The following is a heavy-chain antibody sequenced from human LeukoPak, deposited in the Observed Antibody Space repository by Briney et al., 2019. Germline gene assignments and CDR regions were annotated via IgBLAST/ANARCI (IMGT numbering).Heavy chain of an antibody. V-gene: IGHV3-20*04. J-gene: IGHJ3*02. CDR3: ATDHRNLDAFDI. Sequence: PGGSLRLSCAASGFTFDDYGMSWVRQAPGKGLEWVSGINWNGGSTGYADSVKGRFTISSDKSNNTVYLQMNSLRAGDTAVYYCATDHRNLDAFDIWGQGTTVTVSS. CDR2: INWNGGST. CDR1: GFTFDDYG. D-gene: IGHD1-14*01.